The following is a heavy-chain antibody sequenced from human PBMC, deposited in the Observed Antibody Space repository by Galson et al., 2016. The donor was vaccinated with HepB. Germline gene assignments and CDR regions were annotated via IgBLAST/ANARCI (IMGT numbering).Heavy chain of an antibody. J-gene: IGHJ4*02. CDR1: GFNFKTYW. D-gene: IGHD4-17*01. V-gene: IGHV3-7*01. Sequence: SLRLSCAGSGFNFKTYWMSWVRQAPGKGLEWVANMSPDGGETNYADSVKGRFTISRDNAKKSLYLHMNSLRVEDTAVYYCATWGFRSGDYVRDYWGQGTLVTVSS. CDR3: ATWGFRSGDYVRDY. CDR2: MSPDGGET.